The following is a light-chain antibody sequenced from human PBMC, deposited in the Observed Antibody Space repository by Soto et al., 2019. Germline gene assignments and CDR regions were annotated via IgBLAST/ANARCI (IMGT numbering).Light chain of an antibody. V-gene: IGKV1-33*01. CDR3: QQYDILPIT. Sequence: DIQRTQSASSLFASVGGRVTITCQATQDINIYLNWYQQKPGKAPNLLIYDASNLEIGVPSRFSGSGSGTHFTFTISSLQTEDIGTYYCQQYDILPITFGRGTRLEIK. CDR1: QDINIY. J-gene: IGKJ5*01. CDR2: DAS.